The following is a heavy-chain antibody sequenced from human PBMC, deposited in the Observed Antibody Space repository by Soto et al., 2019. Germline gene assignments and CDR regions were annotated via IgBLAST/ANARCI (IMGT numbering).Heavy chain of an antibody. V-gene: IGHV4-30-2*01. CDR1: GCSISSGGYS. J-gene: IGHJ4*02. CDR2: IYHSGST. CDR3: ARGSTDYALTYYYDSSGYGTFDY. D-gene: IGHD3-22*01. Sequence: SENLSLTYAVSGCSISSGGYSWSWIRQPPGKGLEWIGYIYHSGSTYYNPSLKSRVTISVDRSKNQFSLKLSSVTAADTAVYYCARGSTDYALTYYYDSSGYGTFDYWGQGTLVTVSS.